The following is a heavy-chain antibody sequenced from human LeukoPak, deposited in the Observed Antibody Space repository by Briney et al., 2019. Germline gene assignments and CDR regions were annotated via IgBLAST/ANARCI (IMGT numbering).Heavy chain of an antibody. CDR3: AELGITMIGGV. Sequence: GGSLRLSRAASGFTFSSYAMSWVRQAPGKGLEWVSAISGSGGSTYYADSVKGRFTIPRDNAKNSLYLQMNSLRAEDTAVYYCAELGITMIGGVWGKGTTVTISS. D-gene: IGHD3-10*02. CDR2: ISGSGGST. V-gene: IGHV3-23*01. J-gene: IGHJ6*04. CDR1: GFTFSSYA.